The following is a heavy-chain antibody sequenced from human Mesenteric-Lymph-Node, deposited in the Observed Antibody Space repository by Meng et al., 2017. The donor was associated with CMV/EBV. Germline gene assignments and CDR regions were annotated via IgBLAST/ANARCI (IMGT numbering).Heavy chain of an antibody. CDR2: IKQDGSEK. J-gene: IGHJ4*02. V-gene: IGHV3-7*01. CDR3: AKSTPSGTDYWE. D-gene: IGHD3-10*01. Sequence: GGSLRLSCAASGFTFSSYWMSWVRQAPGKGLEWVANIKQDGSEKYYVDSVKGRFTISRDNAKKSLYLQMNSLRAEDTAVYYCAKSTPSGTDYWEWGQGTLVTVSS. CDR1: GFTFSSYW.